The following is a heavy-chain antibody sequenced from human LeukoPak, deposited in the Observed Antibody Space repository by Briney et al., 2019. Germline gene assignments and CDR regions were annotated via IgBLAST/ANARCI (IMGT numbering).Heavy chain of an antibody. CDR3: ARDDYDIVTGYYSMYSYGVDV. D-gene: IGHD3-9*01. J-gene: IGHJ6*02. V-gene: IGHV3-48*03. Sequence: GGSLRLSCEASGFTFTSYEMNWVRQAPGKGLEWISYISSGGMTIYYADSVRGRFTVSRDNTKNSLFLQMNSLRAEDTAVYFCARDDYDIVTGYYSMYSYGVDVWGQGTAVTVSS. CDR2: ISSGGMTI. CDR1: GFTFTSYE.